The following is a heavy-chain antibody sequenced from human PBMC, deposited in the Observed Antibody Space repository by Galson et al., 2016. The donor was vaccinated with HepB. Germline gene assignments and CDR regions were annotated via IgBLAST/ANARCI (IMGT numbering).Heavy chain of an antibody. J-gene: IGHJ6*02. CDR3: ARDTKSKSWHGDVMNFYYYGMGV. D-gene: IGHD6-13*01. V-gene: IGHV3-21*01. CDR2: ISSSGTYI. CDR1: GFTIRSFG. Sequence: SLRLSCAASGFTIRSFGMNWVRQAPGKGLEWVSSISSSGTYIYYADSVKGRFTISRDNAKNSLFLQMDSLRAEDTAVYYCARDTKSKSWHGDVMNFYYYGMGVWGQGTTVTVSS.